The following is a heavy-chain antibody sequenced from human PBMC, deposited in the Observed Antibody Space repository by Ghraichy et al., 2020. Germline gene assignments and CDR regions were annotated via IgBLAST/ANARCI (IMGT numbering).Heavy chain of an antibody. Sequence: GESLNISCAASGFGFSGYGMHWVRQAPGKGLEWVAVIWHDGSKTYYADSLEGRFTISRDNSKNTLYLEMDSLRAEDTAVYYFASDSHKMLVVAHALDVWGQGTNVTVSS. CDR2: IWHDGSKT. J-gene: IGHJ3*01. V-gene: IGHV3-33*01. D-gene: IGHD2-8*01. CDR3: ASDSHKMLVVAHALDV. CDR1: GFGFSGYG.